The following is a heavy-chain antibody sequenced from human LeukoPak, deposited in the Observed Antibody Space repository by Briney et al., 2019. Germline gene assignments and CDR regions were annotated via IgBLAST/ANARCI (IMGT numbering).Heavy chain of an antibody. CDR3: ASETETSSYDAFDV. V-gene: IGHV3-48*03. J-gene: IGHJ3*01. D-gene: IGHD2-2*01. CDR2: ISSGGTSV. CDR1: GFTFRNYE. Sequence: GGSLRLSCAASGFTFRNYEINWVRQAPGKGLEWISYISSGGTSVSYADSVRGRFTLSRDNAKNSLFLHMNSLRAEDTAVYYCASETETSSYDAFDVWGQGTMVIVS.